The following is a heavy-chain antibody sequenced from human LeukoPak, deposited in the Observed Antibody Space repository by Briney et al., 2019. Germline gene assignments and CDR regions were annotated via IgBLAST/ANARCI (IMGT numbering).Heavy chain of an antibody. CDR3: ARGHCSSTSCHSFDY. V-gene: IGHV1-2*02. D-gene: IGHD2-2*01. CDR2: INPNSGGT. Sequence: GASVKVSCKASGYTFTGYYMHWVRQAPGQGLEWMGWINPNSGGTNYAQKFQGRVTMTRDTSISTAYMELSRLRSDDTAVYYCARGHCSSTSCHSFDYWGQGTLVTVSS. J-gene: IGHJ4*02. CDR1: GYTFTGYY.